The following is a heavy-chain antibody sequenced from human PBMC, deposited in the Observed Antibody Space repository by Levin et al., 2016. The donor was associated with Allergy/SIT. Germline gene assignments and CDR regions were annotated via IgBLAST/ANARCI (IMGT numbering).Heavy chain of an antibody. J-gene: IGHJ6*02. CDR3: ARTHLVVAAKPAYYYYGMDV. CDR1: GFTFSSYG. Sequence: GESLKISCAASGFTFSSYGMHWVRQAPGKGLEWVAVIWYDGSNKYYADSVKGRFTISRDNSKNTLYLQMNSLRAEDTAVYYCARTHLVVAAKPAYYYYGMDVWGQGTTVTVSS. CDR2: IWYDGSNK. D-gene: IGHD2-15*01. V-gene: IGHV3-33*01.